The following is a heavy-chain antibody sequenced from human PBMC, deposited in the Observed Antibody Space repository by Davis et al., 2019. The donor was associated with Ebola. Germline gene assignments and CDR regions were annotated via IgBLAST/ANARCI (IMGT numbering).Heavy chain of an antibody. CDR1: GGTFSKYA. CDR2: IMPILGVA. CDR3: ASSDTTSSQWYFDY. D-gene: IGHD2-15*01. J-gene: IGHJ4*02. V-gene: IGHV1-69*04. Sequence: SVKVSCKASGGTFSKYAISWVRQALGQGLEWMGRIMPILGVAVYPQKLQDRVTISADKSTSTVYLELSSLTYEDTALYYCASSDTTSSQWYFDYWGQGTQVTVSS.